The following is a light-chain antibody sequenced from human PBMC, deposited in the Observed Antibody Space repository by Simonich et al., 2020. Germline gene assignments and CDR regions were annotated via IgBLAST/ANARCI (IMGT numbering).Light chain of an antibody. CDR1: QSVSSN. V-gene: IGKV3-15*01. Sequence: EIVMTQSPATLSVSPGERATLSCRARQSVSSNLAWYQQKPGQAPRLLLDGAFTRATGIPARFSGRGSGTEFTLTISSMQSEDFAVYYCQQYNNWPYTFGQGTKLEIK. J-gene: IGKJ2*01. CDR3: QQYNNWPYT. CDR2: GAF.